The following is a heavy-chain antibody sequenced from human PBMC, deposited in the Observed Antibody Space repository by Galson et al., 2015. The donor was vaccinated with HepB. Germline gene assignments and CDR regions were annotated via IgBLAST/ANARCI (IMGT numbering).Heavy chain of an antibody. CDR1: GYTFTSYG. CDR3: AREGRDFWSGYYTSLYYFDY. CDR2: ISAYNGNT. Sequence: SVKVPCKASGYTFTSYGISWVRQAPGQGLEWMGWISAYNGNTNYAQKLQGRVTMTTDTSTSTAYMELRSLRSDDTAVYYCAREGRDFWSGYYTSLYYFDYWGQGTLVTVSS. V-gene: IGHV1-18*01. J-gene: IGHJ4*02. D-gene: IGHD3-3*01.